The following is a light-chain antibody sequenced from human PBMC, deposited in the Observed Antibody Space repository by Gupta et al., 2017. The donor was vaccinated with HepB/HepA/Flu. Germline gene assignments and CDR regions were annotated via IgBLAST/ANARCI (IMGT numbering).Light chain of an antibody. J-gene: IGLJ2*01. CDR2: EDN. CDR1: SGSIASNY. CDR3: LSYDSSNHVV. Sequence: ESPGKTVTISCTRSSGSIASNYVQWYQQRPGSAPTTVIYEDNQRPSGVPDRFSGSIDSSSNSASLTISGLKTEDEADYYCLSYDSSNHVVFGGGTRLTVL. V-gene: IGLV6-57*03.